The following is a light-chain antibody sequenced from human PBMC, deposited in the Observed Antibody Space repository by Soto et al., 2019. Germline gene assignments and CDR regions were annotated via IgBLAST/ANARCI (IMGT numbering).Light chain of an antibody. Sequence: QSALTQPASVSGSPGQSITISCTGTSSDVGGYNYVSWYQQNTGKAPKLMIYDVNNRPSGVSYRFSGSKSGNTASLTISGLQAEDEAGYYCSSYTSSSTRVFGTGTKLTVL. J-gene: IGLJ1*01. CDR2: DVN. CDR1: SSDVGGYNY. V-gene: IGLV2-14*01. CDR3: SSYTSSSTRV.